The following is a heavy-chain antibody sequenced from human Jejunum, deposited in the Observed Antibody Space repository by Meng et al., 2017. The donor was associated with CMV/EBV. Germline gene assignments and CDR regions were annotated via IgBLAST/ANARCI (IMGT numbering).Heavy chain of an antibody. CDR2: IRISSYT. CDR3: ARVVKGGNYLEY. D-gene: IGHD4-23*01. V-gene: IGHV3-21*01. CDR1: GFAFASYG. Sequence: FATSGFAFASYGMCWVRQAPGQGLEWVSSIRISSYTYYADSVKGRFTISRDNAKNSLYLQMNSLRAEDTAVYYCARVVKGGNYLEYWGQGTLVTVSS. J-gene: IGHJ4*02.